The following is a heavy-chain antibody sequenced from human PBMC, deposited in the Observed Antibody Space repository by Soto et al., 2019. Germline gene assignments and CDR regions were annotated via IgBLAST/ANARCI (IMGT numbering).Heavy chain of an antibody. CDR1: GDTFRNYP. CDR2: IFPLTDIP. J-gene: IGHJ4*02. Sequence: SVKVSCKASGDTFRNYPINWVRQAPGQGLEWMGSIFPLTDIPDYAQNFQARLTISADKSTGTAYMELSSLTSDDTAMYFCARGPLVVLNYFESWGQGTLVTVSS. CDR3: ARGPLVVLNYFES. V-gene: IGHV1-69*04.